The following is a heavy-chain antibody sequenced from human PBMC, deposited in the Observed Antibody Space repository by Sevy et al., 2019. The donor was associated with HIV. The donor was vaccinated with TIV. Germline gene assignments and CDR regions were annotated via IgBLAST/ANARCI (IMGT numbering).Heavy chain of an antibody. Sequence: GGSLRLSCAASGYTFTSYAMSWVRQAPGKGLEWVSTIPMTEISTIFASSVKGRFTISRDNSKSTVHLQMNSLRAEDTALYYCARGWPINFWGQGTLVTVSS. D-gene: IGHD6-19*01. J-gene: IGHJ4*02. CDR2: IPMTEIST. CDR3: ARGWPINF. V-gene: IGHV3-23*05. CDR1: GYTFTSYA.